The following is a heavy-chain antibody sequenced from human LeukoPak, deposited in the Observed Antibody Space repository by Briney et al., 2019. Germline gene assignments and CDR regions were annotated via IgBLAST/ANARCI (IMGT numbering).Heavy chain of an antibody. CDR1: GGSISSGGYY. CDR3: ARDDPYSGYDYDY. CDR2: ISDGGTT. V-gene: IGHV3-20*04. Sequence: ETLSLTCTVSGGSISSGGYYWTWIRQHPGKGLEWVSGISDGGTTYYADSVKGRFTISRDNAKNSLYLQMNSLRAEDTAFYYCARDDPYSGYDYDYWGRGVLVTVSS. J-gene: IGHJ4*02. D-gene: IGHD5-12*01.